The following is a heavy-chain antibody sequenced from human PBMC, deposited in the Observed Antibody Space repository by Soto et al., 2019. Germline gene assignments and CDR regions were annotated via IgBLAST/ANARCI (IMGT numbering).Heavy chain of an antibody. CDR1: GGTFSSYA. V-gene: IGHV1-69*06. CDR3: AMDSSGYGY. CDR2: IIPIFGTA. Sequence: AVKVTCKASGGTFSSYAISWVRQAPGQGLEGMGGIIPIFGTANYAQKFQGRVTITADKSTSTAYIELSSLRSEDTAVYYCAMDSSGYGYWGQGTLVTVSS. D-gene: IGHD3-22*01. J-gene: IGHJ4*02.